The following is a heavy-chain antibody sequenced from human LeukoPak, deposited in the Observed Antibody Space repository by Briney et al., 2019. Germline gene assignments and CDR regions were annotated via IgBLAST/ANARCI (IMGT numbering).Heavy chain of an antibody. Sequence: PGGSLRLSCAASGFTFSSYSMNWVRQAPGKGLEWVSSISSSSSYIYYAASVKGRFTISRDNAKNSLYLQMNSLRAEDTAVYYCARARGSRRLAYFDYWGQGTLVTVSS. CDR2: ISSSSSYI. CDR1: GFTFSSYS. V-gene: IGHV3-21*01. CDR3: ARARGSRRLAYFDY. D-gene: IGHD6-19*01. J-gene: IGHJ4*02.